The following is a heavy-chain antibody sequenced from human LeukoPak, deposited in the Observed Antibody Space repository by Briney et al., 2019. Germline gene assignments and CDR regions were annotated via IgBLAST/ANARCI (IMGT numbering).Heavy chain of an antibody. Sequence: GGFLRLSCAASGFTFSSSGMHWVRQAPGKGLEWVAVISYDGSNKYYADSVKGRFTISRDNSKNTLYLQMNSLRAEDTAVYYCAREGIVGVIGSFDYWGQGTLVTVSS. J-gene: IGHJ4*02. CDR3: AREGIVGVIGSFDY. D-gene: IGHD1-26*01. CDR1: GFTFSSSG. CDR2: ISYDGSNK. V-gene: IGHV3-30*03.